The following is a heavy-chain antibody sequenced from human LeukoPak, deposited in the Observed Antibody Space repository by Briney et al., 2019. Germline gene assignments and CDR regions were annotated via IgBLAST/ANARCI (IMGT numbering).Heavy chain of an antibody. Sequence: GGSLRLSCAVSGFTFSGFWMSWSRQAPGKGLEWAASINSDGSGGYYADVVKGRFTISRDNAKNSLYLQINSLRAEDTAVYYCARSSYSSSSSVWGQGTMVTVSS. CDR3: ARSSYSSSSSV. J-gene: IGHJ3*01. D-gene: IGHD6-6*01. V-gene: IGHV3-7*03. CDR1: GFTFSGFW. CDR2: INSDGSGG.